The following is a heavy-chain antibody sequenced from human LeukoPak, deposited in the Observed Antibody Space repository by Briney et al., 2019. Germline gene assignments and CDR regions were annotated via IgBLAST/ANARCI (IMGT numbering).Heavy chain of an antibody. D-gene: IGHD3-16*01. V-gene: IGHV3-30-3*01. CDR1: GFTFSSYA. Sequence: PGGSLRLSCAASGFTFSSYAMHWVRQAPGKGLEWVAVISYDGSNKYYADSVKGRLTISRDNSKNTLYLQMNRLRAEDTAVYYCARERGGYFDYWGQGTLGTVSA. J-gene: IGHJ4*02. CDR2: ISYDGSNK. CDR3: ARERGGYFDY.